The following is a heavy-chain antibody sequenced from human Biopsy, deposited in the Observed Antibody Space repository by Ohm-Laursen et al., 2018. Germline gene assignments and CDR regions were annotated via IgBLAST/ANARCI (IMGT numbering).Heavy chain of an antibody. Sequence: GSLRLSCSASGFTFSSYAMGWVRQAPGKGLEWVSDITKNGVDMYYADSVKGRFTISRENSKNTLFLQMNSLRADDTAVDYCSKNNGERLFDWSFDYWGQGTLVTVSS. J-gene: IGHJ4*02. CDR1: GFTFSSYA. CDR2: ITKNGVDM. CDR3: SKNNGERLFDWSFDY. D-gene: IGHD3-9*01. V-gene: IGHV3-23*01.